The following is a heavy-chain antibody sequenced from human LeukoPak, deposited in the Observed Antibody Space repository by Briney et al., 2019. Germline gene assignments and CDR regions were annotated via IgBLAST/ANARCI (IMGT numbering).Heavy chain of an antibody. CDR2: IYYSGST. CDR3: ASGEDWYFDL. V-gene: IGHV4-59*01. Sequence: SETLSLTCTVSGGSISSYYWSWIRQPPGKGLEWIGYIYYSGSTNYNPSLHSRVAISVDTSKNQFSLRLSSVTAADTAVYYCASGEDWYFDLWGRGTLVTVSS. J-gene: IGHJ2*01. CDR1: GGSISSYY.